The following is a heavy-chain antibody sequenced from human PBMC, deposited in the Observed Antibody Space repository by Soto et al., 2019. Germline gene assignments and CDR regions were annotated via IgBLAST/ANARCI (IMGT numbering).Heavy chain of an antibody. CDR2: INHSGST. Sequence: SETLSLTCAVYGGSFSGYYWSWIRQPPGKGLEWIGEINHSGSTNYNPSLKSRVTISVDTSKNQFSLKLSSVTAADTAVYYCASVWNCSGGSCYSGFDYWGQGTLVTVSS. V-gene: IGHV4-34*01. D-gene: IGHD2-15*01. J-gene: IGHJ4*02. CDR1: GGSFSGYY. CDR3: ASVWNCSGGSCYSGFDY.